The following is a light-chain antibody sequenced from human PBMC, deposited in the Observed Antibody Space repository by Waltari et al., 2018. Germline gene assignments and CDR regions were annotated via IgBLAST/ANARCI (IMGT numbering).Light chain of an antibody. Sequence: QSLLTQSPSASGTPGQRVIISCSGSSSNIGKQHVNWYHHFTGTAPRLLLYDSDRRPSGVPERFSASKSGTSASLAISGLRSEDEADYYCAAWDDGRSVVFGGGTRLTVL. V-gene: IGLV1-47*01. CDR3: AAWDDGRSVV. J-gene: IGLJ2*01. CDR1: SSNIGKQH. CDR2: DSD.